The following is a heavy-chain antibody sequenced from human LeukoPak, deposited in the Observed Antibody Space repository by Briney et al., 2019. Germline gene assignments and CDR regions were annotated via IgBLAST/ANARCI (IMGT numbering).Heavy chain of an antibody. J-gene: IGHJ4*02. D-gene: IGHD6-19*01. CDR1: GFTFGDYG. Sequence: GGSLRLSCTASGFTFGDYGMSWVRQAPGQVLEWVGFIRSKAYGATTEYAASVKGRFTISRDDSKNIAYLQMNGLKTEDTAVYYCTRVGPSGGLWGFLDYWGQGTLVTVSS. CDR2: IRSKAYGATT. V-gene: IGHV3-49*04. CDR3: TRVGPSGGLWGFLDY.